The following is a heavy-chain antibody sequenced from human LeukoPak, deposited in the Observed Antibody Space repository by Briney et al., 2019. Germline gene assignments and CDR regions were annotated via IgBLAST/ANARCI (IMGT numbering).Heavy chain of an antibody. CDR2: IYRGGSA. V-gene: IGHV3-66*01. CDR1: GFTFSSYW. Sequence: GMSLRLSCGASGFTFSSYWMHWVRQAPGKGLEWVSVIYRGGSAYYADSVKGRFTISRDNSRNTLYFQMNSLRAEDTAVYYCARVRGSFDFDYWGQGTLVTVSS. CDR3: ARVRGSFDFDY. J-gene: IGHJ4*02. D-gene: IGHD3-16*01.